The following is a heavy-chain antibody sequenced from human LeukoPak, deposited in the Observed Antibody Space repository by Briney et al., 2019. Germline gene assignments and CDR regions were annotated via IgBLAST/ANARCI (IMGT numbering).Heavy chain of an antibody. CDR3: ARGHYSNRHDYWFDH. CDR1: GYTFTSYD. D-gene: IGHD4-11*01. CDR2: MNPNSGNT. Sequence: ASVKVSCKASGYTFTSYDINWVRQATGQGLEWMGWMNPNSGNTGYAQKFQGRVTMTRNTSISTAYMELSTLRSEDTAVYYCARGHYSNRHDYWFDHWGQGTLATVSS. V-gene: IGHV1-8*01. J-gene: IGHJ5*02.